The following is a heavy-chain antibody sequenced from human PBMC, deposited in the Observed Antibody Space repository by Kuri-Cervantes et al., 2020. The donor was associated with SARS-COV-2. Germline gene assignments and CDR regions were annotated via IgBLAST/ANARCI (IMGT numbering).Heavy chain of an antibody. CDR3: AREADIAAAERYYYYYYGMDV. V-gene: IGHV3-30-3*01. J-gene: IGHJ6*02. Sequence: GESLKISCAASGFTFSSYAMHWVRQAPGKGLEWVAVISYDGSNKYYADSVKGRFTISRDNSKNTLYLQMNSLRAEDTAVYYCAREADIAAAERYYYYYYGMDVWGQGTTVTVSS. D-gene: IGHD6-13*01. CDR2: ISYDGSNK. CDR1: GFTFSSYA.